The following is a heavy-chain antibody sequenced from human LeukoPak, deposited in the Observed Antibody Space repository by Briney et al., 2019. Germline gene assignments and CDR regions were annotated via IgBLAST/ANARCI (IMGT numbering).Heavy chain of an antibody. CDR3: ARAGSGWSFDY. J-gene: IGHJ4*02. Sequence: SETLSLTCTVFGGSISSYYWTWIRQPPGKGLEWIGYSSYSGNTNYNPSLQSRVSISVDMSKNQFSLKVSSVTAADTAVYYCARAGSGWSFDYWGQGALVTVSS. CDR1: GGSISSYY. V-gene: IGHV4-59*01. CDR2: SSYSGNT. D-gene: IGHD6-19*01.